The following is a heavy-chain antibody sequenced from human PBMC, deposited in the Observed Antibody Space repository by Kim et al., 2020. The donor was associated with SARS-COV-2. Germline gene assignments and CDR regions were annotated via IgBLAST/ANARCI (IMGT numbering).Heavy chain of an antibody. CDR1: GFTFSEYS. CDR3: ASLRILLSGVIDH. J-gene: IGHJ4*02. V-gene: IGHV3-21*01. D-gene: IGHD3-10*01. Sequence: GGSLRLSCTASGFTFSEYSMNWVRQAPGKGLEWVSSISYGGSYAYYADSVKGRFAVSRDNAKNSLYLQMNSLRAEDTAVYYCASLRILLSGVIDHWGQGTLVTVSS. CDR2: ISYGGSYA.